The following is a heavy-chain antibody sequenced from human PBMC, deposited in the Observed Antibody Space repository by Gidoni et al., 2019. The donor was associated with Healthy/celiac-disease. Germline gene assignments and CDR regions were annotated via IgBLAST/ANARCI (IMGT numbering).Heavy chain of an antibody. CDR3: TLSSIGRLPYYYGMDV. CDR2: IRSKAYGGTT. D-gene: IGHD6-6*01. CDR1: GFTFGDYA. V-gene: IGHV3-49*04. J-gene: IGHJ6*02. Sequence: EVQLVESGGGLVQPGRSLRLSCTASGFTFGDYAMSWVRQAPGKGLEWVGFIRSKAYGGTTEYAASVKGRFTISRDDSKSIAYLQMNSLKTEDTAVYYCTLSSIGRLPYYYGMDVWGQGTTVTVSS.